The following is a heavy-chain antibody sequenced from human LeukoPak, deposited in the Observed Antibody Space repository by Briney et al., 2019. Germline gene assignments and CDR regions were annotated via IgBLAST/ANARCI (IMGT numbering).Heavy chain of an antibody. D-gene: IGHD5-24*01. J-gene: IGHJ4*02. CDR2: INHSGST. V-gene: IGHV4-34*01. Sequence: SETLSLTCAVYGGSFSGYYWSWIRQPPGKGLEWIGEINHSGSTNYNPSLKGRVTISVDTSKNQFSLKLSSVTAADTAVYYCARGEATIYYFDYWGQGTLVTVSS. CDR3: ARGEATIYYFDY. CDR1: GGSFSGYY.